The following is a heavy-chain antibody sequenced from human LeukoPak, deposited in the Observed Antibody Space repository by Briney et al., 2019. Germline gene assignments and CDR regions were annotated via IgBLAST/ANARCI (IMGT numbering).Heavy chain of an antibody. V-gene: IGHV3-30*04. D-gene: IGHD4-23*01. J-gene: IGHJ6*03. CDR3: ARDPVATVVTPPYYYYYMDV. Sequence: GGSLRLSCTASGFTFSSYAVHWVRQAPGKGLEWVAVISYDGSNKYYADSVKGRFTISRDNSKNTLYLQMNSLRAEDTAVYYCARDPVATVVTPPYYYYYMDVWGKGTTVTVSS. CDR2: ISYDGSNK. CDR1: GFTFSSYA.